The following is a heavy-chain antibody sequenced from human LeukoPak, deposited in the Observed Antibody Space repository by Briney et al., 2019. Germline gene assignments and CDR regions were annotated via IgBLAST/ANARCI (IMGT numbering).Heavy chain of an antibody. D-gene: IGHD6-19*01. V-gene: IGHV4-59*08. CDR1: GGSISNYC. CDR3: ARHSPRRIAVAGTTWWFDP. CDR2: ICYSGTT. Sequence: SETLSLTCTVSGGSISNYCWSWLRQPPGKGLEWIGYICYSGTTNYNPSLKSRVTISVDRSKNQFSLKLISVTAADTAVYYCARHSPRRIAVAGTTWWFDPWGQGTLVTVSS. J-gene: IGHJ5*01.